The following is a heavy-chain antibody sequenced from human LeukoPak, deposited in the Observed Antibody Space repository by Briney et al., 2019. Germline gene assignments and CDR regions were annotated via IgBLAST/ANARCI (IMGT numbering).Heavy chain of an antibody. D-gene: IGHD5-18*01. Sequence: SETLSLTCAVYGGSFSGYYWSWIRQPPGKGLEWIGEINHSGSTNYNPSLKSRVTISVDTSKNQFSLKLSSVTAADTAVYYCARVRYSYGYDFDYRGQGTLVTVSS. J-gene: IGHJ4*02. CDR2: INHSGST. CDR3: ARVRYSYGYDFDY. V-gene: IGHV4-34*01. CDR1: GGSFSGYY.